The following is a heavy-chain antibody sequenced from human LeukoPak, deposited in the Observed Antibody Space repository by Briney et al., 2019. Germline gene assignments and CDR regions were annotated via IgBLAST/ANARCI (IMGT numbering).Heavy chain of an antibody. Sequence: PGGSLRLSCAASGFTFSSYAMHWVRQAPGKGLEWVAVISYDGSNKYYADSVKGRFTISRDNSKNTLYLQMNSLRAEDTAIYYCAKDRGPGADFDYWGQGTLVTVSS. V-gene: IGHV3-30*01. CDR3: AKDRGPGADFDY. CDR2: ISYDGSNK. CDR1: GFTFSSYA. J-gene: IGHJ4*02. D-gene: IGHD1-26*01.